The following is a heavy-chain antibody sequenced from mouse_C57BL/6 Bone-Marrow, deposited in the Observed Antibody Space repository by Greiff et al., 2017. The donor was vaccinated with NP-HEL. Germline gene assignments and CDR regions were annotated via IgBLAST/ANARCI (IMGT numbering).Heavy chain of an antibody. J-gene: IGHJ2*01. V-gene: IGHV1-81*01. CDR2: IYPRSGNT. D-gene: IGHD1-1*01. Sequence: QVQLQQSGAELARPGASVKLSCKASGYTFTSYGISWVQQRTGQGLEWIGEIYPRSGNTYSNEKFKGKATLTADKSSSTAYMELRSLTSEDSAFYFCARPLNYYGGIYPLDYWGQGTTLTVSS. CDR1: GYTFTSYG. CDR3: ARPLNYYGGIYPLDY.